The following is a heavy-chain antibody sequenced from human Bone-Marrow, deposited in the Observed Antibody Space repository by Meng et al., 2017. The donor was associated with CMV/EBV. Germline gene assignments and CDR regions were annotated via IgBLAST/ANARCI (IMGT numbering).Heavy chain of an antibody. CDR3: ASKESYFYDSNYYGMDV. Sequence: SCAASGFTFSNYAMNWVRQAPGKGLEWVSYISSSSSTIYYADSVKGRFTISRDNAKNSLHLQMSSLRVEDTAVYYCASKESYFYDSNYYGMDVWGQGTTVTVSS. V-gene: IGHV3-48*03. J-gene: IGHJ6*02. CDR1: GFTFSNYA. CDR2: ISSSSSTI. D-gene: IGHD3-22*01.